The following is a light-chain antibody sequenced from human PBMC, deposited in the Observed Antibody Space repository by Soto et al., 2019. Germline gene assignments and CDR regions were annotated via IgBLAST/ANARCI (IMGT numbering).Light chain of an antibody. J-gene: IGKJ1*01. V-gene: IGKV3-20*01. CDR2: GAS. CDR3: QQYGSSGT. CDR1: QSVSNNY. Sequence: GTLSLSPGERATLSCRASQSVSNNYLAWYQQKPGQASRLLIYGASNRATGIPDRFSGSGSGTDSTLTISRLEPEDFAVYYCQQYGSSGTFGQGTKVDIK.